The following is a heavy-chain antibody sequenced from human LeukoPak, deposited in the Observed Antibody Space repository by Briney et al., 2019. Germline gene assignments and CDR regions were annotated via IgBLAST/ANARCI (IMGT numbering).Heavy chain of an antibody. J-gene: IGHJ4*02. V-gene: IGHV1-2*02. CDR2: INPNSGGT. CDR1: GYTFTSYY. D-gene: IGHD5-18*01. Sequence: ASVKVSCKASGYTFTSYYMHWVRQAPGQGLEWMGWINPNSGGTNYAQKFQGRVTMTRDTSISTAYMELSRLRSDDTAVYYCARGDTAMVTSRFDYWGQGTLVTVSS. CDR3: ARGDTAMVTSRFDY.